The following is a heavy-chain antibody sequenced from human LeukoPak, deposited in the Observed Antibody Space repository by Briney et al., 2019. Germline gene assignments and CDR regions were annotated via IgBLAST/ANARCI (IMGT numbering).Heavy chain of an antibody. J-gene: IGHJ4*02. Sequence: ASVEVSCKASGYTFTSYAMHWVRQAPGQRLEWMGWINAGNGNTKYSQKFQGRVTITRDTSASTAYMELSSLRSEDTAVYYCARVGDYGDYLSFDYWGQGTLVTVSS. CDR1: GYTFTSYA. D-gene: IGHD4-17*01. CDR2: INAGNGNT. V-gene: IGHV1-3*01. CDR3: ARVGDYGDYLSFDY.